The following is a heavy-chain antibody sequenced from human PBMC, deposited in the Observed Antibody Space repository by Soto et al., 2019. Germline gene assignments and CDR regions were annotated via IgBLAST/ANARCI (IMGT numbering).Heavy chain of an antibody. D-gene: IGHD3-22*01. V-gene: IGHV3-30*18. J-gene: IGHJ4*02. CDR3: AKDPYYDSSGYLPEYYFDY. CDR1: GFTFSSYG. CDR2: ISYDGSNK. Sequence: GGSLRLSCAASGFTFSSYGMHWVRQAPGKGLEWVAVISYDGSNKYYADSVKGRFTISRDNSKNTLYLQMNSLRAEDTAVYYCAKDPYYDSSGYLPEYYFDYWGQGTLVTVSS.